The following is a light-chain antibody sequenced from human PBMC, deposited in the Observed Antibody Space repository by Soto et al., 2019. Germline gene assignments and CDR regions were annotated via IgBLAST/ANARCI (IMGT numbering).Light chain of an antibody. V-gene: IGLV1-47*01. Sequence: SVLTQPPSASGTPGQRVTTSCSGSSSNIGSNYVYWYQQLPGTAPKLLIYRNNQRPSGVPDRFSGSKSGTSASLAISGLRSEDEADYYCAAWDDSLSGYVFGTGTKVTVL. CDR2: RNN. CDR1: SSNIGSNY. CDR3: AAWDDSLSGYV. J-gene: IGLJ1*01.